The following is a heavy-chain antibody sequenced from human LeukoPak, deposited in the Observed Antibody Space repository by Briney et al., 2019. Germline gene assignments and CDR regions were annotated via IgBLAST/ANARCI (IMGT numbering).Heavy chain of an antibody. D-gene: IGHD6-19*01. CDR1: GFTFSNAW. Sequence: GGSLRLSCAASGFTFSNAWMSWVRQAPGKGLEWVGRIKSKTDGGTTDYAAPVKGRFTISRDDSKNTLYLQMNSLKTEDTAVYYCTTDPYDSSGWPIDYWGQGTLVTVSS. CDR3: TTDPYDSSGWPIDY. CDR2: IKSKTDGGTT. V-gene: IGHV3-15*01. J-gene: IGHJ4*02.